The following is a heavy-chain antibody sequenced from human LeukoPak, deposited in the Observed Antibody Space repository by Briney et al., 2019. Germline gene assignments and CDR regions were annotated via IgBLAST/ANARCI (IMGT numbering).Heavy chain of an antibody. CDR2: ISYDGSNK. Sequence: GSLRLSCAASGFTFSSYAMHWVRQAPGKGLEWVAVISYDGSNKYYADSVKGRFTISRDNSKNTLYLQMNSLRAEDTAVYYCAKDSINYYDSSGYYYVWGQGTLVTVSS. CDR3: AKDSINYYDSSGYYYV. D-gene: IGHD3-22*01. V-gene: IGHV3-30-3*01. CDR1: GFTFSSYA. J-gene: IGHJ4*02.